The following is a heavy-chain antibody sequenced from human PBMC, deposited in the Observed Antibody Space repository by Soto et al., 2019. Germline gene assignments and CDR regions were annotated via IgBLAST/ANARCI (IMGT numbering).Heavy chain of an antibody. Sequence: SETLSLTCTVSGGSISSGGYYWSWIRQHPGKGLEWIGYIYYSGSTYYNPSLKSRVTISVDTSKNQFSLKLSSVTAADTAAYYCARNKGWTGLDYWGQGTLVTVSS. CDR2: IYYSGST. CDR3: ARNKGWTGLDY. J-gene: IGHJ4*02. V-gene: IGHV4-31*03. CDR1: GGSISSGGYY. D-gene: IGHD1-1*01.